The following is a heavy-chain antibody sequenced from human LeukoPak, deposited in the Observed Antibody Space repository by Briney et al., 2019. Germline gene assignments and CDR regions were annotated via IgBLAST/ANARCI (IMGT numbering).Heavy chain of an antibody. CDR2: VSSNGGST. D-gene: IGHD3-22*01. Sequence: GGSLRLSCSASGFTFSSYAMHWVRQAPGKGLEYVSVVSSNGGSTYYADSVKGRFTISRDNSKNTLYLQMSSLRAEDTAVYYCVKGQRYYDSSGYYSIEYFQHWGQGTLVTVSS. J-gene: IGHJ1*01. V-gene: IGHV3-64D*09. CDR1: GFTFSSYA. CDR3: VKGQRYYDSSGYYSIEYFQH.